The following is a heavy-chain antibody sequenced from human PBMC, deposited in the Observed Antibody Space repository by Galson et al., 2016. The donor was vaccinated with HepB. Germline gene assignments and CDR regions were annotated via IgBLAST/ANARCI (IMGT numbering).Heavy chain of an antibody. D-gene: IGHD2-15*01. CDR1: GYFFGHYA. Sequence: SLRLSCATSGYFFGHYALSWFRQAPGKGLEWVGFIRSTTYGGTTEYAASAMGRFSISKDDSKSTAYLQMNNLRIEDTGLYFYARGGYCSRGTCYPRIEYYDHWGRGILVTVSS. J-gene: IGHJ4*02. V-gene: IGHV3-49*03. CDR2: IRSTTYGGTT. CDR3: ARGGYCSRGTCYPRIEYYDH.